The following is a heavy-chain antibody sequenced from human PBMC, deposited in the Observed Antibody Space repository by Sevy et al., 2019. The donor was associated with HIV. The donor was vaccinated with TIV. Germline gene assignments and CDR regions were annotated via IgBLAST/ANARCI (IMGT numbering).Heavy chain of an antibody. CDR3: ATGLPGEYVDCSSCYSDYFAY. V-gene: IGHV1-24*01. J-gene: IGHJ4*02. CDR2: FDPDDGET. D-gene: IGHD2-15*01. CDR1: GYTLIEFS. Sequence: ASVKISCKVSGYTLIEFSMHWVRQAPGKGLEWMGGFDPDDGETSYAQRFQGRVTMTEDTSTDTAYMELSSLRSEDTAVYYCATGLPGEYVDCSSCYSDYFAYWGQGTLVTVSS.